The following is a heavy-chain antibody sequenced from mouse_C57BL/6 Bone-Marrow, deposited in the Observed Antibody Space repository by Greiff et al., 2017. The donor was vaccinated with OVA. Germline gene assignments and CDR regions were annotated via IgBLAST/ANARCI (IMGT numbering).Heavy chain of an antibody. V-gene: IGHV1-53*01. Sequence: QVHVKQPGTELVKPGASVKLSCKASGYTFTSYWMHWVKQRPGQGLEWIGNINPSNGGTNYNEKFKSKATLTVDKSSSTAYMQLSSLTSEDSAVYYCARNLYDPPYFDYWGQGTTLTVSS. CDR3: ARNLYDPPYFDY. J-gene: IGHJ2*01. CDR2: INPSNGGT. CDR1: GYTFTSYW. D-gene: IGHD2-12*01.